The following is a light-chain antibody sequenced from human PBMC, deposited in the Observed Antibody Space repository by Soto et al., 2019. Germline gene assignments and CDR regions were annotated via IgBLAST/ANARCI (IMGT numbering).Light chain of an antibody. CDR1: QNITRY. Sequence: DIQMTQSPSSLSASVGDRVTITCRPSQNITRYLNWYQHKAGKAPELLIYAASSLQSGFPSRFSGNGSGTDFTLTISSLKPEDFATYYCHQSYITPDTFGQGTKLEIK. J-gene: IGKJ2*01. CDR2: AAS. V-gene: IGKV1-39*01. CDR3: HQSYITPDT.